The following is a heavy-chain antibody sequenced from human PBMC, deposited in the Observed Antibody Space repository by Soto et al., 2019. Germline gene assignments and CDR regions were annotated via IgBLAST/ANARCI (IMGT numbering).Heavy chain of an antibody. CDR2: IYYSGST. Sequence: QVQLQESGPGLVKPSQTLSLTCTVSGDSISSGGYYWSWIRQHPGKGLEWIGYIYYSGSTYYNQSLKSRVTISVDTSKNQFSLKLSSVTAADTAVYYCAAEVGFGPLFDYWGQGTLVTVSS. CDR3: AAEVGFGPLFDY. J-gene: IGHJ4*02. CDR1: GDSISSGGYY. D-gene: IGHD3-3*01. V-gene: IGHV4-31*03.